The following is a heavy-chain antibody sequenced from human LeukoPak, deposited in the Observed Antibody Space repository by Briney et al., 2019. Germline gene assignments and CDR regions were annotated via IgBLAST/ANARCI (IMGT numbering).Heavy chain of an antibody. CDR3: ARIPVYWYFDL. V-gene: IGHV3-64*01. CDR1: GFTFSSYS. D-gene: IGHD2-2*02. CDR2: INTNGGST. Sequence: GGSLRLSCAASGFTFSSYSLQWVRQAPGKGLEYVLAINTNGGSTYYANSVKGRFTISRDNSKNTLCLQMGSLRAEDMAVYYCARIPVYWYFDLWGRGTLVTVSS. J-gene: IGHJ2*01.